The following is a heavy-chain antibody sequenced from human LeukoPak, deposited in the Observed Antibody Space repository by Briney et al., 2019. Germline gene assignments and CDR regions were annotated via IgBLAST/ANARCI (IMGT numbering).Heavy chain of an antibody. V-gene: IGHV3-21*06. CDR2: IGPTGSDR. J-gene: IGHJ4*02. Sequence: GGSLRLSCTASGLTFTTSGFNWVRQAPGKGLEWVASIGPTGSDRYHADSIKGRFTISRDNANNFLYLQMNSLRSEDTAVYYCATETNGRHYDYWGQGTLLTVSS. CDR1: GLTFTTSG. CDR3: ATETNGRHYDY. D-gene: IGHD1-14*01.